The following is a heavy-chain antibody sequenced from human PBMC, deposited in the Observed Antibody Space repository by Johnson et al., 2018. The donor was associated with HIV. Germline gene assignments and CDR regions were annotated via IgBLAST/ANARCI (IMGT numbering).Heavy chain of an antibody. V-gene: IGHV3-30-3*01. J-gene: IGHJ3*02. CDR1: GFTFSSYA. D-gene: IGHD1-7*01. CDR3: ARPETATTIGAFDI. CDR2: ISYDGSNK. Sequence: QLVESGGGVVQPGGSLRLSCAASGFTFSSYAMHWVRQAPGKGLEWVAVISYDGSNKYYADSVKGRFTISRDNSKNTLFLQMNSLRVEDTAVYYCARPETATTIGAFDIWGQGTTVTVSS.